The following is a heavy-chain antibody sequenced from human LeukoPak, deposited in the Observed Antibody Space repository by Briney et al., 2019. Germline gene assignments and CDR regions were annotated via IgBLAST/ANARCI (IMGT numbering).Heavy chain of an antibody. J-gene: IGHJ4*02. CDR3: ARGGVAGTFDY. V-gene: IGHV4-59*01. D-gene: IGHD6-19*01. CDR1: GGSISGYY. CDR2: IYYSGST. Sequence: PSETLSLTCTVSGGSISGYYWSWIRQPPGKGLEWIGYIYYSGSTNYNPSLKSRVTISVDTSKNQFSLKLSSVTAADTAVYYCARGGVAGTFDYWGQGTLVTVSS.